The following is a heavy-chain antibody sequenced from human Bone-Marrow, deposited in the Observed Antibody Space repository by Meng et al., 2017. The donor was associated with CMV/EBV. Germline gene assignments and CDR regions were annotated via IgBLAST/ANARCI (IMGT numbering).Heavy chain of an antibody. D-gene: IGHD2-2*01. V-gene: IGHV3-30-3*01. CDR1: GFTFSSYA. CDR2: ISYDGSNK. J-gene: IGHJ6*02. Sequence: GESLKISCAASGFTFSSYAMHWVRQAPGKGLEWVAVISYDGSNKYYADSVKGRFTISRDNSKNTLYLQMNSLRAEDTAGYYCARDAGDIVVVPACGMDVWGQGTTVTVSS. CDR3: ARDAGDIVVVPACGMDV.